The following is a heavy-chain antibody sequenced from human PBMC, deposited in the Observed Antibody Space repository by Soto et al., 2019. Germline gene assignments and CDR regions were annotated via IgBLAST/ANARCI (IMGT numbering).Heavy chain of an antibody. CDR1: GFSFDDYG. CDR3: ARSSPRGRYFDWLIFPLGH. V-gene: IGHV3-20*04. D-gene: IGHD3-9*01. Sequence: EVRLVESGGGMKRPGESLTLSCAASGFSFDDYGMSWVRQVPGKRLEWVAGINWNGRTKDYVDSVKGRFTISRDTAKSSVYLQMNSLRAEDTALYFCARSSPRGRYFDWLIFPLGHWGQGTLVTVSS. J-gene: IGHJ4*02. CDR2: INWNGRTK.